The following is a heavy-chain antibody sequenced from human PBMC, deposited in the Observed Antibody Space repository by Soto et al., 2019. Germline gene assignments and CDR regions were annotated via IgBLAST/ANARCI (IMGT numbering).Heavy chain of an antibody. J-gene: IGHJ4*02. V-gene: IGHV3-23*01. CDR2: ISGSGGST. Sequence: GGSLRLSCAASGFTFSSYAMSWVRQAPVKGLEWVSAISGSGGSTYYADSVKGRFTISRDNSKNTLYLQMNSLRAEDTAVYYCAKTLSTYSSSWYFDYWGQGTLVTVSS. D-gene: IGHD6-13*01. CDR3: AKTLSTYSSSWYFDY. CDR1: GFTFSSYA.